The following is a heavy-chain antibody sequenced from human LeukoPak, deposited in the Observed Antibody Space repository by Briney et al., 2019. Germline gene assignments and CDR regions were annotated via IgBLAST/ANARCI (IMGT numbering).Heavy chain of an antibody. V-gene: IGHV1-2*02. CDR3: ARAPGYYGDY. CDR1: GYSFTAYY. CDR2: INPNSGGT. J-gene: IGHJ4*02. D-gene: IGHD3-10*01. Sequence: ASVKVSCKASGYSFTAYYINWVRQASGQGPEWMGWINPNSGGTNYAQKFQGRVTMTRDTSINTAYMELSRLRSDDTAVYYCARAPGYYGDYWGQGTPVTVSS.